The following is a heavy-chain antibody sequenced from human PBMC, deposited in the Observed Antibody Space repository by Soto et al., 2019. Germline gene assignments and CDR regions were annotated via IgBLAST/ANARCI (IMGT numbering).Heavy chain of an antibody. J-gene: IGHJ3*02. V-gene: IGHV3-7*01. D-gene: IGHD3-22*01. CDR2: IKQDGSEK. CDR1: GFTFSSYW. CDR3: ARWRPATYYYDSSDLYAFDI. Sequence: GGSLRLSCAASGFTFSSYWMSWVRQAPGKGLEWVANIKQDGSEKYYVDSVKGRFTISRDNAKNSLYLQMNSLRAEDTAVYYCARWRPATYYYDSSDLYAFDIWGQGTMVTVSS.